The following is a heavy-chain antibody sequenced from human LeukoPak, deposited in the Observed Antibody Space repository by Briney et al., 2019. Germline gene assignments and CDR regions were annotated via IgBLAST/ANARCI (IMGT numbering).Heavy chain of an antibody. CDR3: ARDRELGY. Sequence: SETLSLTCTVSGDSISIYYWSWIRQPPGKGLEWIGYIYNSGSTNYNPSLKSRVTISVDTSRNQFSLKLTSVTAADTAIYYCARDRELGYWGQGTLVTVSS. CDR2: IYNSGST. CDR1: GDSISIYY. V-gene: IGHV4-59*01. D-gene: IGHD3-10*01. J-gene: IGHJ4*02.